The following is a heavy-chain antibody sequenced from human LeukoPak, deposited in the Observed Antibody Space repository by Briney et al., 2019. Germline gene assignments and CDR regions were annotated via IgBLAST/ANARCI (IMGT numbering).Heavy chain of an antibody. Sequence: GESLKISCAASGFTVSSNYMSWVRQAPGKGLEWVSVIYSGGSTYYADSVKGRFTISRDNSKNTLYLQMNSLRAEDTAVYYCARARIVGATRAFDIWGQGTMVTVSS. CDR2: IYSGGST. J-gene: IGHJ3*02. CDR1: GFTVSSNY. D-gene: IGHD1-26*01. CDR3: ARARIVGATRAFDI. V-gene: IGHV3-53*01.